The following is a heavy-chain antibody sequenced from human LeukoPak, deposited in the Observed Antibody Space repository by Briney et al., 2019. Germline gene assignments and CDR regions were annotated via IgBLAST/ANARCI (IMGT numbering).Heavy chain of an antibody. CDR3: ARDLIGGSTSGDPWDY. D-gene: IGHD4-17*01. V-gene: IGHV1-69*05. CDR1: GGTFSSYA. CDR2: IIPIFGTA. Sequence: SVKVSCKASGGTFSSYAISWVRQAPGQGLEWMGGIIPIFGTANYAQKFQGRVTITTDESTSTAYMELSSLRSEDTAVYYCARDLIGGSTSGDPWDYWGQGTLVTVSS. J-gene: IGHJ4*02.